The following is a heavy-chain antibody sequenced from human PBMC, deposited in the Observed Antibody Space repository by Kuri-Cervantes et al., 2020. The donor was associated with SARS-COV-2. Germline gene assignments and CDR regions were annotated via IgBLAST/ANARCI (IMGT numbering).Heavy chain of an antibody. CDR1: GFSLNTSAVG. Sequence: SGPTLVKPTQTLTLTCTFSGFSLNTSAVGVGWIRQPPGKALEWLALIYWDDDKRYGPSLKSRLTITKDTSNNQVVLTMTNMDPVDTAIYYCARSRSSGWYSGDNWFDPWGQGTLVTVSS. CDR2: IYWDDDK. V-gene: IGHV2-5*05. J-gene: IGHJ5*02. CDR3: ARSRSSGWYSGDNWFDP. D-gene: IGHD6-13*01.